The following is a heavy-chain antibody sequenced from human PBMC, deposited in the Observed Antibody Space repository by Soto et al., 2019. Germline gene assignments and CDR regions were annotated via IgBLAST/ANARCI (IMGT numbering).Heavy chain of an antibody. CDR3: ARENYDSSSRGAFDV. CDR1: GGSISSGGYY. Sequence: QVQLQESGPGLVKPSQTLSLTCTVSGGSISSGGYYWSWVRQLPGKGLEWIAYIYHSGSAYYNPSLKSRVTISVDTSKNQFSLKLSSVTAADTAIYYCARENYDSSSRGAFDVWGLGTVVTVSS. CDR2: IYHSGSA. V-gene: IGHV4-31*03. J-gene: IGHJ3*01. D-gene: IGHD3-22*01.